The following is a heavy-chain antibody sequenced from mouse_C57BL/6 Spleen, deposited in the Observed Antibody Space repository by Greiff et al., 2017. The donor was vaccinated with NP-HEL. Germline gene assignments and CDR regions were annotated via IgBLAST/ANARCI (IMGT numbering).Heavy chain of an antibody. CDR3: ASYYN. Sequence: EVQLVESGPGLVKPSQSLSLTCSVTGYSITSGYYWNWIRQFPGNKLEWMGYISYDGSNNYNPSLKNRISITRDTSKNQFFLKLNSVTTEDTATYYCASYYNWGQGTSVTVSS. D-gene: IGHD2-12*01. J-gene: IGHJ4*01. V-gene: IGHV3-6*01. CDR2: ISYDGSN. CDR1: GYSITSGYY.